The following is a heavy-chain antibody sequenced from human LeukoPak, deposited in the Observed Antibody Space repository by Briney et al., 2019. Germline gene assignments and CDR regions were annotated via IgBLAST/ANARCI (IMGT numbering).Heavy chain of an antibody. CDR2: IYYSGST. V-gene: IGHV4-59*01. Sequence: SETLSLTCTVSGGSINFYYWSWIRQPPGKGLEWIGYIYYSGSTNYNPSLKSRVTISVDTSKNQFSLKLSSVTAADTAVYYCARTTMVRGTYYMDVWGKGTTVTISS. CDR3: ARTTMVRGTYYMDV. J-gene: IGHJ6*03. CDR1: GGSINFYY. D-gene: IGHD3-10*01.